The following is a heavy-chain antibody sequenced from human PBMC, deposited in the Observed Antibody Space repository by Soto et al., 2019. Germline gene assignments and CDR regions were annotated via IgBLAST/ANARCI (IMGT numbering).Heavy chain of an antibody. CDR3: ARAVPGYSYTYYYYGMDV. CDR1: GGSFSGYY. D-gene: IGHD5-18*01. J-gene: IGHJ6*02. Sequence: SETLYLTCAVYGGSFSGYYWSWICQPPGKGLEWIGEINHSGSTNYNPSLKSRVTISVDTSKNQFSLKLSSVTAADTAVYYCARAVPGYSYTYYYYGMDVWGQGTTVTVSS. CDR2: INHSGST. V-gene: IGHV4-34*01.